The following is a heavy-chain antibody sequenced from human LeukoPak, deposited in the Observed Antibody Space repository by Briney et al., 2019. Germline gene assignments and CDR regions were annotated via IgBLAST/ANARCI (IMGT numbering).Heavy chain of an antibody. D-gene: IGHD2-15*01. CDR3: AGAAPAFGAFDI. Sequence: GASVKVSCKASGGTFSSYAISWARQAPGPGLEWMGGISPIFGTANYAQKFQGRVTITADKSTSTAYMELSSLRSEDTVVYYCAGAAPAFGAFDIWGQGTMVTVSS. CDR2: ISPIFGTA. J-gene: IGHJ3*02. V-gene: IGHV1-69*06. CDR1: GGTFSSYA.